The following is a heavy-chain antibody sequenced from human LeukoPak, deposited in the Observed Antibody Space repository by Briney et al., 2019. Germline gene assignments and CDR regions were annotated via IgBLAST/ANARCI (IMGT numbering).Heavy chain of an antibody. Sequence: GGSLRLSCAASGFTFSSYNMDWVRQAPGKGLEWVSFIDSSSRYIYQADSVKGRFTISRDNAKSSVFLQMNSLRAEDTAVYYCARVGGHCTSTSCPPTDYWGQGTLVTVSS. V-gene: IGHV3-21*01. CDR1: GFTFSSYN. CDR3: ARVGGHCTSTSCPPTDY. D-gene: IGHD2-2*01. J-gene: IGHJ4*02. CDR2: IDSSSRYI.